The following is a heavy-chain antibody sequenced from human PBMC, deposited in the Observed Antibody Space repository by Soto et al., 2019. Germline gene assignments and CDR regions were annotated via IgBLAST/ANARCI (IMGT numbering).Heavy chain of an antibody. D-gene: IGHD4-17*01. CDR3: ARGGGHGDYVSYYYYGMDV. CDR1: GYTFTSYD. CDR2: MNPNSGNT. V-gene: IGHV1-8*01. J-gene: IGHJ6*02. Sequence: XSVKVSCKASGYTFTSYDINWVRQATGQGLEWMGWMNPNSGNTGYAQKFQGRVTMTRNTSISTAYMELSSLRSEDTAVYYCARGGGHGDYVSYYYYGMDVWGQGPTVTVSS.